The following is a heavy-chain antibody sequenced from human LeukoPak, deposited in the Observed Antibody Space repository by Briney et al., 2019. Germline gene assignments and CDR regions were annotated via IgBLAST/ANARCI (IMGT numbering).Heavy chain of an antibody. CDR2: IYYSGST. J-gene: IGHJ5*02. D-gene: IGHD5-12*01. Sequence: PSETLSLTCTVSGGSISSSSYYWGWIRQPPGKGLEWIGSIYYSGSTYYNPSLKSRVTISVDTSKNQFSLKLSSVTAADTAVYYCARGGYSGYDWAWGQGTLVTVSS. CDR3: ARGGYSGYDWA. V-gene: IGHV4-39*07. CDR1: GGSISSSSYY.